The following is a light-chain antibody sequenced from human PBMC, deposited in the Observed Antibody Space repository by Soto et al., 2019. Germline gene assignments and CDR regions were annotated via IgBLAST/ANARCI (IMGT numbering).Light chain of an antibody. J-gene: IGLJ2*01. Sequence: SYELTQPPSVSVAPGKTARFTCGGNNIGTKSVHWYQQKPGQAPVLVIYYDTDRPSGIPERFSGSNSGNTATLTISRVEAGDEADYYCQVWDSSSDPDVVFGGGTKLTVL. V-gene: IGLV3-21*04. CDR3: QVWDSSSDPDVV. CDR1: NIGTKS. CDR2: YDT.